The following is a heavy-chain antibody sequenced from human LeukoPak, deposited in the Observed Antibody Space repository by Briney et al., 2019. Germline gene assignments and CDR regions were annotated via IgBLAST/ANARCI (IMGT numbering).Heavy chain of an antibody. D-gene: IGHD6-13*01. CDR1: GFTVSSNY. CDR3: ARVGGSSSWPYVGTYYFDY. Sequence: PGRSLRLSCAASGFTVSSNYMSWVRQAPGKGLEWVSVIYSGGSTYYANSVKGRFTISRDNSKNTLYLQMNSLRAEDTAVYYCARVGGSSSWPYVGTYYFDYWGQGTLVTVSS. J-gene: IGHJ4*02. CDR2: IYSGGST. V-gene: IGHV3-66*01.